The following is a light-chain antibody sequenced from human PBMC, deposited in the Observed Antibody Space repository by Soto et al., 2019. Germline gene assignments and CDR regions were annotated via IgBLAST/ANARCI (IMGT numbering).Light chain of an antibody. CDR3: SSYTGSTPYV. V-gene: IGLV2-14*01. J-gene: IGLJ1*01. CDR1: SSDVGGFNS. Sequence: QSALTQPASVSGSPGQSITISCTGTSSDVGGFNSVSWYQQYPGKAPKLMIYDVRNRPSGVSNRFSGSKSGNTASLTISGLQAEDEADYYCSSYTGSTPYVFVTGTMVTVL. CDR2: DVR.